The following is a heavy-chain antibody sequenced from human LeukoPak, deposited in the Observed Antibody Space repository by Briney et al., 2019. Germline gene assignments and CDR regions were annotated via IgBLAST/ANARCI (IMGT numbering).Heavy chain of an antibody. V-gene: IGHV3-74*01. Sequence: PGGSLRLSCAASGFTFSRYWMHWVRQAPGKGRVWVSRISTAGSTTDYADSVKGRFTISRDNAKDTLYLQMNSLRAEDTAVYFCARPPEIIYTYTLDYWSQGTLVTVSS. J-gene: IGHJ4*02. CDR2: ISTAGSTT. CDR1: GFTFSRYW. D-gene: IGHD3-16*01. CDR3: ARPPEIIYTYTLDY.